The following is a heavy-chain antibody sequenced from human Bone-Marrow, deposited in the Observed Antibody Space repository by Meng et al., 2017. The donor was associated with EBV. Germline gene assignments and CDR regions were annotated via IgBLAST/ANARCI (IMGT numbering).Heavy chain of an antibody. D-gene: IGHD3-16*02. J-gene: IGHJ4*02. CDR3: AKPSVMITFGGVLGD. CDR1: GFTLSVYG. V-gene: IGHV3-23*01. Sequence: LGSGGWLVRPGGSLGLSLYAAGFTLSVYGISWVRPASGRGLVWVSGISGSVGTTNYADSVKGRFTISRDNSKNALYLQMNSLRVEDTAHYYCAKPSVMITFGGVLGDWGPGTLVTVSS. CDR2: ISGSVGTT.